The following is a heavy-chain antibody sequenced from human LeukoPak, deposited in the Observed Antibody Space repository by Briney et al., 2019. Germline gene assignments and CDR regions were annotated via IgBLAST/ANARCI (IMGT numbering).Heavy chain of an antibody. CDR3: ARGPRVELERTGGFDY. CDR1: GYSITRGYY. V-gene: IGHV4-38-2*02. CDR2: IFHSGST. Sequence: SETLSLTCTVSGYSITRGYYWGWIRQPPGKRLEWMGNIFHSGSTHYNPSLRSRVTISVDTSKNQFSLKLRSVTAADTAVYFCARGPRVELERTGGFDYWGQGNLVTVSS. J-gene: IGHJ4*02. D-gene: IGHD1-1*01.